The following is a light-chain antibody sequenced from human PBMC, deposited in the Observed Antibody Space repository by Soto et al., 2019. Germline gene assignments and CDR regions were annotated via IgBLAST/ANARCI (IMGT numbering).Light chain of an antibody. Sequence: EVVLTQSPATLSSSEGERATLFCTASQSIGSDLAWYQQKPGQPPRLLIYDASNRPSGVPARFSGSVSGTYFTLSISSLEPEAFAVYYCQQRDQWPVTFGGGTKVEFK. CDR2: DAS. CDR3: QQRDQWPVT. CDR1: QSIGSD. V-gene: IGKV3-11*01. J-gene: IGKJ4*01.